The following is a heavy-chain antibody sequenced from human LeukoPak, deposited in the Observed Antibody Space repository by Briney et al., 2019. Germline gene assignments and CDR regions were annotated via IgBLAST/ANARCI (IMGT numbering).Heavy chain of an antibody. CDR1: GRSFDDYY. CDR2: INARGDT. V-gene: IGHV4-34*01. J-gene: IGHJ5*02. D-gene: IGHD2-2*01. CDR3: ARGQVPAARGYNWFDP. Sequence: SETLSLTCAVYGRSFDDYYWNWIRQPPGKGLEWSGEINARGDTNYNPSLKSRVTISVDTSKKQFSLRLTSMIAADTALYYCARGQVPAARGYNWFDPWGQGTLVTVSS.